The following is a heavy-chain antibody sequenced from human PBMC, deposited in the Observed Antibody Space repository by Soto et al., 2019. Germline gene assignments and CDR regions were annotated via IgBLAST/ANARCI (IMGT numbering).Heavy chain of an antibody. J-gene: IGHJ4*02. Sequence: EVQLVESGGGLVQPGGSLRLSCAASEFTLRSYWMHWVRQAPGKGLVWVSRINAGGTSTSYADSVKGRLPISRDNAKNTLYLEMNSLRAEDTAVYYCARGPPDISGNYYPGDYWGQGTLVTVSS. CDR1: EFTLRSYW. V-gene: IGHV3-74*03. CDR3: ARGPPDISGNYYPGDY. D-gene: IGHD1-26*01. CDR2: INAGGTST.